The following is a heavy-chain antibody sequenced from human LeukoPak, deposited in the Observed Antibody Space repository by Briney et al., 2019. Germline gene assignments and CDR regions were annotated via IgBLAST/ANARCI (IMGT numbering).Heavy chain of an antibody. V-gene: IGHV4-39*01. Sequence: SETLSLTCTVSGGSISSSSYYWGWIRQPPGKGLEWIGSIYYSGSTYYNPSLKSRVTISVDTSKSQFSLKLSSVTAADTAVYYCASLNNYYDSSGPPDYWGQGTLVTVSS. CDR3: ASLNNYYDSSGPPDY. J-gene: IGHJ4*02. CDR2: IYYSGST. CDR1: GGSISSSSYY. D-gene: IGHD3-22*01.